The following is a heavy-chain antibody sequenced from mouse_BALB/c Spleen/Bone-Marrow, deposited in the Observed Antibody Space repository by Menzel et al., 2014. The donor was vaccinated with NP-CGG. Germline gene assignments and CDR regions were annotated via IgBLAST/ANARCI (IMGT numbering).Heavy chain of an antibody. CDR1: GLPFTDYY. CDR2: IRNKAYGYTT. Sequence: EVQGVESGGGLVRPGGSLRLSCTTSGLPFTDYYITWVRQPPGEALEWLAFIRNKAYGYTTEYSASVRGRFTISRDNSQSILYLQMNTLRAEDSATYYCARFPMDYWGQGTSVTVSS. V-gene: IGHV7-3*02. J-gene: IGHJ4*01. CDR3: ARFPMDY.